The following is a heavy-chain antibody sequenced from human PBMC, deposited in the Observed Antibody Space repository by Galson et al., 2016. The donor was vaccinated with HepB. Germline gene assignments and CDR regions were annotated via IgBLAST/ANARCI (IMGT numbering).Heavy chain of an antibody. J-gene: IGHJ6*02. Sequence: SETLSLTCTVSGESISGSDWWSWVRQPPGKGLEWIGEIYHSGSTNYNPSLKSRVTISVDKSTNQLSLKLSSVTAADTAVYYCARGGKVESAVIDYYYYHGMDVWGQGTTVTVSS. V-gene: IGHV4-4*02. CDR3: ARGGKVESAVIDYYYYHGMDV. CDR2: IYHSGST. D-gene: IGHD1-26*01. CDR1: GESISGSDW.